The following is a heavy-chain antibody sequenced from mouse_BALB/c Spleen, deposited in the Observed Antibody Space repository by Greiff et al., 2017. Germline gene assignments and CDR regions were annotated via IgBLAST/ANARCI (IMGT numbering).Heavy chain of an antibody. Sequence: DVKLVESGPGLVKPSQSLSLTCSATGYSFTSGYYWYLIRQSPGNKLEWIGYISYDGSNNYNPSLKNRISITRDTSKNQFFLKLNSVTTEDTATYYGAPYYGYGGAWFAYWGQGTLVTVSA. D-gene: IGHD2-9*01. CDR2: ISYDGSN. J-gene: IGHJ3*01. V-gene: IGHV3-6*02. CDR3: APYYGYGGAWFAY. CDR1: GYSFTSGYY.